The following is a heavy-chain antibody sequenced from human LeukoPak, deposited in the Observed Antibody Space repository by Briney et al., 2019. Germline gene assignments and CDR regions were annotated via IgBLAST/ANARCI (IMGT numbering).Heavy chain of an antibody. CDR2: FNSDGRSA. V-gene: IGHV3-74*01. CDR3: ASAGGSTVSHSDY. J-gene: IGHJ4*02. D-gene: IGHD4-17*01. CDR1: GFAFDDYA. Sequence: GGSLRLSCAAAGFAFDDYAMHWVRQAPGKGLVWVSRFNSDGRSAYYADSVKGRFTITRDNAKNSLYLQMNSLRAEDTAVYYCASAGGSTVSHSDYWGQGTLVTVSS.